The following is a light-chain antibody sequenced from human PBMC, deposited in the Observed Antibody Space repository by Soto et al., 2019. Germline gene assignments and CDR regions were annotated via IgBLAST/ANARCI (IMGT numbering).Light chain of an antibody. CDR2: GAS. J-gene: IGKJ1*01. CDR1: QSVTTY. CDR3: RQYGSSVWT. Sequence: EIVLTQSPATLSLSPGERANISCRASQSVTTYLAWYQQKPGQPPRLLISGASSRATGIPDRFSGSGSGTDFTLTINRLEPEDFAVYYCRQYGSSVWTFGQGTKV. V-gene: IGKV3-20*01.